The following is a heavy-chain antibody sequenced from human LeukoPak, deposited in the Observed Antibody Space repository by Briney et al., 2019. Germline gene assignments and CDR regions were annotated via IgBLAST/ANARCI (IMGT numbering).Heavy chain of an antibody. CDR3: ARTTARLGDVYYYYYYMDV. Sequence: PSQTLSLTCTVSGGSISSGGYYWSWIRQHPGKGLEWIGYIYYSGSTNYNPSLKSRVTISVDTSKNQFSLKLSSVTAADTAVYYCARTTARLGDVYYYYYYMDVWGKGTTVTVSS. CDR1: GGSISSGGYY. V-gene: IGHV4-61*08. CDR2: IYYSGST. J-gene: IGHJ6*03. D-gene: IGHD6-6*01.